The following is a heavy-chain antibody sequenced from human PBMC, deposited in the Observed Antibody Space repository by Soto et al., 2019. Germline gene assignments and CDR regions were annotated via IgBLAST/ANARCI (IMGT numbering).Heavy chain of an antibody. J-gene: IGHJ6*03. V-gene: IGHV1-69*02. Sequence: QVQLVQSGAEVKKPGSSVKVSCKASGGTFSSYTISWVRQAPGQGLEWMGRIIPILGIANYAQKFQGRVTSTADKSTSTAYMELSSLRSDDTALYYCASTASGYYIALWDYYSYMDVWGKGTTVTVSS. D-gene: IGHD3-3*01. CDR1: GGTFSSYT. CDR3: ASTASGYYIALWDYYSYMDV. CDR2: IIPILGIA.